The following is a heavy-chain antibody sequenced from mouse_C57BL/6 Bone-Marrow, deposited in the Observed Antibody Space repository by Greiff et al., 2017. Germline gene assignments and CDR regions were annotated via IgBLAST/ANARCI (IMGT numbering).Heavy chain of an antibody. Sequence: VKLVESGAELARPGASVKLSCKASGYTFTSYGISWVKQRTGQGLEWIGEIYPRSGNTYYNEKFKGKATLTADKSSSTAYMELRSLTSEDSAVYFCAMDYYGSSSWFAYWGQGTLVTVSA. CDR1: GYTFTSYG. V-gene: IGHV1-81*01. CDR2: IYPRSGNT. J-gene: IGHJ3*01. CDR3: AMDYYGSSSWFAY. D-gene: IGHD1-1*01.